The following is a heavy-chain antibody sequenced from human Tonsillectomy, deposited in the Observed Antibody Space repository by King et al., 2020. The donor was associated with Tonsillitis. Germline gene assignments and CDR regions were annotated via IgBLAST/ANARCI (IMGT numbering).Heavy chain of an antibody. CDR3: ARKRGYSYGPLDY. CDR1: GFTFTNYW. D-gene: IGHD5-18*01. CDR2: INQDGSEK. V-gene: IGHV3-7*01. J-gene: IGHJ4*02. Sequence: QLVESGGGLVQPGGSLRLSCAASGFTFTNYWMSWVRQAPGKGLEWVANINQDGSEKYYVDSVKGRFTISRDNAKNSLYLQMNSLRAEDTAVYYCARKRGYSYGPLDYWGQGTLVTVSS.